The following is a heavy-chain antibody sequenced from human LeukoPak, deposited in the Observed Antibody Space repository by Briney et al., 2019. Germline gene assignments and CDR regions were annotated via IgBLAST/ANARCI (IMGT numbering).Heavy chain of an antibody. V-gene: IGHV3-64D*06. Sequence: GGSLRLSSSASGFTFSSYAMHWVRQAPGKGLEYVSAISSNGGSTYYADSVKGRFTISRDNSKNTLYLQMSSLRAEDTAVYYCVKSRVGATSYFDYWGQGTLVTVSS. D-gene: IGHD1-26*01. J-gene: IGHJ4*02. CDR3: VKSRVGATSYFDY. CDR1: GFTFSSYA. CDR2: ISSNGGST.